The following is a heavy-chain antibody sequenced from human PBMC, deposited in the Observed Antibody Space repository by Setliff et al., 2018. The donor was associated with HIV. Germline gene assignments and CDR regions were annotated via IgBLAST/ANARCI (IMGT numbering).Heavy chain of an antibody. CDR1: GFAFSTFD. CDR2: IWHGGSNE. J-gene: IGHJ6*03. V-gene: IGHV3-30*02. D-gene: IGHD2-2*01. Sequence: AGGSLRLSCVGTGFAFSTFDINWVRQAPGKGLEWVAVIWHGGSNEFHADYVKGRFTISRDNSKNTLYLQMNSLRADDTAVYYCAKGGSQLPARFYFYMDVWGKGTTVTVSS. CDR3: AKGGSQLPARFYFYMDV.